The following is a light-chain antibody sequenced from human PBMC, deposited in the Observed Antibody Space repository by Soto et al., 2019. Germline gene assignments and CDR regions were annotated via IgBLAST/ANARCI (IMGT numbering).Light chain of an antibody. J-gene: IGKJ1*01. CDR3: QQRYRWPET. V-gene: IGKV3-11*01. Sequence: EIVLTQSPGTLSLSQGERATLSCRASQSVTNFLAWYQQKPGQSPSLLIYNASHRATGIPARFSGSGSGTDFTLTISSLEPEDFAVYYCQQRYRWPETFGQGTKV. CDR2: NAS. CDR1: QSVTNF.